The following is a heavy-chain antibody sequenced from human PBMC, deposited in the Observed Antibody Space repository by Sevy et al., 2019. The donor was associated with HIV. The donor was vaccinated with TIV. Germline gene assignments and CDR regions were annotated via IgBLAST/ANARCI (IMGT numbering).Heavy chain of an antibody. CDR3: AREAVGASSTHFDY. CDR2: FNPDSGYT. CDR1: GYTFTDYY. D-gene: IGHD1-26*01. V-gene: IGHV1-2*06. Sequence: ASVKVSCKAFGYTFTDYYIHWVRQAPGQGPEWMGRFNPDSGYTNYAQKFRGRVTMTRDTSISTAYMDLSRLGSDDTAVYYCAREAVGASSTHFDYWGQGTLVTVSS. J-gene: IGHJ4*02.